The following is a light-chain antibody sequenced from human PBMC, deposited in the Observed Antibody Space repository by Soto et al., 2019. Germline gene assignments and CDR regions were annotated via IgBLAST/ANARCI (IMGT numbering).Light chain of an antibody. J-gene: IGKJ4*01. V-gene: IGKV1-9*01. Sequence: DIQLTQSPSFLSASVGDRVTITCRASQGIGSSLIWYQQKPGKAPNLLISTASTLRSGVPSRFSGSGSGTEFTLTISSLQPEDFASYYCQQRNSYPLTFGGGTKVEIK. CDR1: QGIGSS. CDR3: QQRNSYPLT. CDR2: TAS.